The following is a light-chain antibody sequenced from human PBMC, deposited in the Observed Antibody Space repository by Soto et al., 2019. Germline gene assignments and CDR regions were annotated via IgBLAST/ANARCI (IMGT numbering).Light chain of an antibody. Sequence: SYELTQPPSVSVAPGQTARITCGEDNIGSKSVQWYQQRPGQAPVLVVYDDSDRASGIPERFSGSNSGNTATLTISRVEAGDEADYHCQVWDTISDPVVFGGGTKLTVL. J-gene: IGLJ2*01. CDR1: NIGSKS. CDR2: DDS. CDR3: QVWDTISDPVV. V-gene: IGLV3-21*02.